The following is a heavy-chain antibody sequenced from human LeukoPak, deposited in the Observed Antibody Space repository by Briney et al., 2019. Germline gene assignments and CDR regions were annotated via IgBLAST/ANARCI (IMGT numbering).Heavy chain of an antibody. Sequence: HTGGSLRLSCAASGFTVSSNYMSWVRQAPGKGLEWVSVIYSGGSTYYADSVKGRFTISRDNAKNSLYLQMNSLRAEDTAVYYCARVKGYAFDIWGQGTMVTVSS. CDR3: ARVKGYAFDI. V-gene: IGHV3-66*01. J-gene: IGHJ3*02. CDR1: GFTVSSNY. CDR2: IYSGGST.